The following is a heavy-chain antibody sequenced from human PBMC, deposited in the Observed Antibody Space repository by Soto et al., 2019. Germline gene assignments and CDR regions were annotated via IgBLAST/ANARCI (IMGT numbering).Heavy chain of an antibody. CDR1: GGSISRGGYY. Sequence: TSETLSLTCTVSGGSISRGGYYWSWIRQHPGKGLEWIGYIYYSGSTYYNPSLKSRVTISVDTSKNQFSLKLSSVTAADTAVYYCARGYSSPQGFDYWGQGTLVTVSS. CDR2: IYYSGST. CDR3: ARGYSSPQGFDY. V-gene: IGHV4-31*03. J-gene: IGHJ4*02. D-gene: IGHD6-13*01.